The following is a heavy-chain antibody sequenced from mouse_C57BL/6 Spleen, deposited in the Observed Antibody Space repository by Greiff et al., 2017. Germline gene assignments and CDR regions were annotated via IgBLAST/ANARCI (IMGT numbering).Heavy chain of an antibody. Sequence: VQLQQPGAELVKPGASVKLSCKASGYTFTSYWLHWVKQRPGQGLAWIGMIHPNSGSTNYNETFKSKATLTVDKSSSTAYMQLNSLTSEDSAVYYCARGGYYLYWYFDVWGTGTTVTVSS. CDR3: ARGGYYLYWYFDV. V-gene: IGHV1-64*01. J-gene: IGHJ1*03. D-gene: IGHD2-3*01. CDR2: IHPNSGST. CDR1: GYTFTSYW.